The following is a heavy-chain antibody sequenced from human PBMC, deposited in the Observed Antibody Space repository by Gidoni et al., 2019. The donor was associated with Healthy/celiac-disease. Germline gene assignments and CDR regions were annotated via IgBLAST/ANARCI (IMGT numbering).Heavy chain of an antibody. CDR2: RSYDGSNK. CDR1: GFPFSSYG. J-gene: IGHJ6*02. CDR3: AKDRGYSYGALYYYYGMDV. Sequence: QVQLVESGGGVVQPGRSMRLSCAASGFPFSSYGMHWVRQAPGNGLEWVAVRSYDGSNKYYADSVKGRFTISRDNSKNTLYLQMNSLRAEDTAVYYCAKDRGYSYGALYYYYGMDVWGQGTTVTVSS. V-gene: IGHV3-30*18. D-gene: IGHD5-18*01.